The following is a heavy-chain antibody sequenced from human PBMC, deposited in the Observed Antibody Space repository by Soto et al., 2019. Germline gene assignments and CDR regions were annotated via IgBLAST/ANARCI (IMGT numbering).Heavy chain of an antibody. D-gene: IGHD3-22*01. CDR1: GFTFSSYG. CDR2: IWYDGSNK. J-gene: IGHJ4*02. Sequence: GGSLRLSCAASGFTFSSYGMHWVRQAPGKGLEWVAVIWYDGSNKYYADSVKGRFTISRDNSKNTLYLQMNSLRAEDTAVYYCARDEERYYDSSGASDYWGQGTLVTVSS. CDR3: ARDEERYYDSSGASDY. V-gene: IGHV3-33*01.